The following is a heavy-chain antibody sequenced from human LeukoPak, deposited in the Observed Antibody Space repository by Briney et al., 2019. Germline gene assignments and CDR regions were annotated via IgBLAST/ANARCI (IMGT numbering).Heavy chain of an antibody. V-gene: IGHV3-30*03. CDR3: ARGQGYSSGWYKANFDY. D-gene: IGHD6-19*01. CDR1: GFTFSSYS. Sequence: GGSLRLSCAASGFTFSSYSMNWVRQAPGKGLEWVAVISYDGSNKYYADSVKGRFAISRDNSKNTLYLQMNSLRAEDTAVYYCARGQGYSSGWYKANFDYWGQGTLVTVSS. CDR2: ISYDGSNK. J-gene: IGHJ4*02.